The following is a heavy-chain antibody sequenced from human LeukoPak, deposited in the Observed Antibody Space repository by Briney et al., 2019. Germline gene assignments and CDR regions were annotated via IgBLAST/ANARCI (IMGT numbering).Heavy chain of an antibody. V-gene: IGHV3-53*04. CDR1: AFTVSNIF. CDR2: IYSGGST. D-gene: IGHD6-19*01. Sequence: GGSLRLSCAASAFTVSNIFMSWVRQAAGRGLEWVSAIYSGGSTYYADSVKGRFTISRHNSKNTLYLQMNSLRAEDTAVYYCARDSGFGCIEVAGSYYGLDVWGQGTAVTVSS. J-gene: IGHJ6*02. CDR3: ARDSGFGCIEVAGSYYGLDV.